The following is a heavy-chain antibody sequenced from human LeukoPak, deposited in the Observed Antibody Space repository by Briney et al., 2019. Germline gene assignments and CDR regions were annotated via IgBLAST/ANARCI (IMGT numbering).Heavy chain of an antibody. CDR1: GYTFTSYA. D-gene: IGHD3-10*01. J-gene: IGHJ5*02. V-gene: IGHV1-3*01. CDR3: ARDLGDNWFDP. Sequence: GASVKVSCKASGYTFTSYAMHWVRQAPGQRLEWMGWINAGNGNTKYSQKFRGRVTITRDTSASTAYMELSSLRSEDTAVYYCARDLGDNWFDPWGQGALVTVSS. CDR2: INAGNGNT.